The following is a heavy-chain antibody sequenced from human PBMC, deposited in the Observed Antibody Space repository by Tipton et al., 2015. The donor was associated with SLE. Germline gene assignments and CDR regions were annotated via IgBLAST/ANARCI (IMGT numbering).Heavy chain of an antibody. CDR2: IFHGGGT. D-gene: IGHD3-16*01. J-gene: IGHJ4*02. CDR3: ARGIMGDHDY. V-gene: IGHV4-34*01. Sequence: TLSLTCADYGGSLRGDYWGWIRQPPGRGLEWIGDIFHGGGTDYNPSLKSRATISVDTSKNQFSLKLSSVTAADTAVYYCARGIMGDHDYWGQGTLVTVSS. CDR1: GGSLRGDY.